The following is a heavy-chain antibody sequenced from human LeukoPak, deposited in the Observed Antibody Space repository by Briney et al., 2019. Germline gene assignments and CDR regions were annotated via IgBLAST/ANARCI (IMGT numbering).Heavy chain of an antibody. CDR2: INAGNGNT. CDR3: ARGSIAARIFDY. CDR1: GYTFTSYA. J-gene: IGHJ4*02. D-gene: IGHD6-6*01. Sequence: ASVNVSCKASGYTFTSYAMHWVRQAPGQRLEWMGWINAGNGNTKYSQKFQGRVTITRDTSASTAYMELSSLRPEDTAVYYCARGSIAARIFDYWGQGILVTVSS. V-gene: IGHV1-3*01.